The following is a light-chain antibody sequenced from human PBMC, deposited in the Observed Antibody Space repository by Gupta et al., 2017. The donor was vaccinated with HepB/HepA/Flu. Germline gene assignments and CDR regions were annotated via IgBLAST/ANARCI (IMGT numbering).Light chain of an antibody. CDR3: QSYDSSLSGVI. V-gene: IGLV1-40*01. J-gene: IGLJ2*01. CDR2: GNN. CDR1: SSNIGADYD. Sequence: QSVLTQLPSVSGAPGQRVTISCTVSSSNIGADYDVNWYQHLPGTAPKRLIYGNNKRPSGVPDRFSGSKSGTSASLSITGLQAEDEADYHCQSYDSSLSGVIFGGGTKLTVL.